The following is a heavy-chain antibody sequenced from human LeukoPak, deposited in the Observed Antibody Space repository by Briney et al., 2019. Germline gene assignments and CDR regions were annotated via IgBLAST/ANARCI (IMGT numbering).Heavy chain of an antibody. V-gene: IGHV3-66*04. CDR1: GFTVSSSY. J-gene: IGHJ6*02. Sequence: GGSLRLSCAASGFTVSSSYMTWVRQAPGKGLEWVSVVYSGGSTYYADSVKGRFTISRDNSRNTLYLQMSSLRAEDTAVYYCARRYYSMDVWGQGTTVTASS. CDR2: VYSGGST. CDR3: ARRYYSMDV.